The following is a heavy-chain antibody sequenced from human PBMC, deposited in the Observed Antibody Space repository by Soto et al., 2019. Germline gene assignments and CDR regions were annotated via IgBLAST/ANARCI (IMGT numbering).Heavy chain of an antibody. J-gene: IGHJ1*01. Sequence: PGGSLRLSCAASGFTFSSYAMSWVRQAPGKGLEWVSAISGSGGSTYYADSVKGRFTISRDNSKNTLYLQMNSLRAEDTAVYYCAKSRYCSSTSCSRAEYFQHWGQGTLVTVSS. D-gene: IGHD2-2*01. CDR1: GFTFSSYA. CDR3: AKSRYCSSTSCSRAEYFQH. V-gene: IGHV3-23*01. CDR2: ISGSGGST.